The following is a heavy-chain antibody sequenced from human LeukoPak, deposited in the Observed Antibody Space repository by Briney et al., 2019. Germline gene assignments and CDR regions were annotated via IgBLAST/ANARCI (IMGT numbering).Heavy chain of an antibody. J-gene: IGHJ4*02. CDR3: ARVGYRSNYREGYFDY. CDR1: GGTFISFA. D-gene: IGHD4-11*01. Sequence: ASVKVSCKASGGTFISFAFTWVRLAPGRGLVWMGRIIPNLVITSYAQSFQGRVTISADKSTSTAYMELSSLTSEDTAVYYCARVGYRSNYREGYFDYWGQGTLVTVSS. CDR2: IIPNLVIT. V-gene: IGHV1-69*04.